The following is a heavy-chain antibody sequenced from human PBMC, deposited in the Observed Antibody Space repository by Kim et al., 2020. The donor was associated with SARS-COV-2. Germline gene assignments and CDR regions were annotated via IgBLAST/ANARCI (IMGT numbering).Heavy chain of an antibody. CDR3: ARGVGYGSGSYHRFVY. CDR2: ISYDGSNK. CDR1: GFTFSSYA. Sequence: GGSLRLSCAASGFTFSSYAMHWVRQAPGKGLEWVAVISYDGSNKYYADSVKGRFTISRDNSKNTLYLQMNSLRAEDTAVYYCARGVGYGSGSYHRFVYWG. D-gene: IGHD3-10*01. V-gene: IGHV3-30*04. J-gene: IGHJ4*01.